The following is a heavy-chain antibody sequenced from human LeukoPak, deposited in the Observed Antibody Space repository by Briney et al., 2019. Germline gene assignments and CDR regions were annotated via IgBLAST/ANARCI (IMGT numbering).Heavy chain of an antibody. CDR1: GFTFSSYG. Sequence: GGALRVSCAASGFTFSSYGMHWVRQAPGTGLEGVAFIRYDGSNKYYADSVKGRFTISRDNSKTTLYLQMNSLRAEDTAVYYCARNPGQGRGTFAYWGQGTLVTVSS. J-gene: IGHJ4*02. D-gene: IGHD3-16*01. CDR2: IRYDGSNK. CDR3: ARNPGQGRGTFAY. V-gene: IGHV3-30*02.